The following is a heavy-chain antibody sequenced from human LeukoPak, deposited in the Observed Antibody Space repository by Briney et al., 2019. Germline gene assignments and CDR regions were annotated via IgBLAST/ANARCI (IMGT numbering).Heavy chain of an antibody. D-gene: IGHD3-3*01. V-gene: IGHV1-2*02. CDR1: GYTFTGYY. Sequence: ASVKVSCKASGYTFTGYYMHWVRQAPGQGLKWMGWINPNSGGTNYAQKFQGRVTMTRDTSISTAYMELSRLRSDDTAVYYCAREGAMTYSWSYWGQGTLVTVSS. CDR3: AREGAMTYSWSY. J-gene: IGHJ4*02. CDR2: INPNSGGT.